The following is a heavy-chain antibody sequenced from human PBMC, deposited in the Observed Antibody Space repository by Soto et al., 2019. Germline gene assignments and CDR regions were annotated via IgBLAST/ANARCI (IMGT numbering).Heavy chain of an antibody. CDR2: ISGSGGST. Sequence: PGGSLRLSCASSGVTFSSYAMSWVRQAPEKGLEWVSAISGSGGSTYYADSVKGRFTISRDNSKNTLYLQMNSLRAEDTAVYYCAKDSSGEPYYDILTGYYIPNHFDYWGQGTQVTVSS. J-gene: IGHJ4*02. V-gene: IGHV3-23*01. D-gene: IGHD3-9*01. CDR3: AKDSSGEPYYDILTGYYIPNHFDY. CDR1: GVTFSSYA.